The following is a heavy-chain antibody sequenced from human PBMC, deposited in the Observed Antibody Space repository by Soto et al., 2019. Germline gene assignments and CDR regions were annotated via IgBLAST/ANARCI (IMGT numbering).Heavy chain of an antibody. CDR1: GFTFSNYA. D-gene: IGHD1-26*01. V-gene: IGHV3-23*01. J-gene: IGHJ4*02. Sequence: XGSLILSCTASGFTFSNYAMIWVRQAPGKGLDWISYIIDTALNTYYADSVKGRFTVSRDNSKNTLDLQMNSLRAEDTAVYYCAKDSGILGALDYWGQGALVTVSS. CDR3: AKDSGILGALDY. CDR2: IIDTALNT.